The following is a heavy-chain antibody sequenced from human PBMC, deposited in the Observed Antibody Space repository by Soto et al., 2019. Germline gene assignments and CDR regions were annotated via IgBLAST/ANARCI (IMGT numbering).Heavy chain of an antibody. CDR1: GFSFRTFD. V-gene: IGHV3-33*01. Sequence: SGGSLRLSCAASGFSFRTFDMHWVRQPPGKGLEWVAVIWYDEIYKYYGDSVKGRFTISRDNSKDELFLQMNGLRAEDTGIYYCARGPPEYGDYALSDYWGQGTLVTVSS. CDR2: IWYDEIYK. CDR3: ARGPPEYGDYALSDY. J-gene: IGHJ4*02. D-gene: IGHD4-17*01.